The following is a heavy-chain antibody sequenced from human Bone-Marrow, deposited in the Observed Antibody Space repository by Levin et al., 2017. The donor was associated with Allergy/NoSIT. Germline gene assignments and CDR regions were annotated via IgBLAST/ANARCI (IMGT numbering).Heavy chain of an antibody. CDR2: INPNSGGT. J-gene: IGHJ6*02. D-gene: IGHD6-6*01. CDR1: GYTFTGYY. Sequence: GESLKISCKASGYTFTGYYMHWVRQAPGQGLEWMGWINPNSGGTNYAQKFQGRVTMTRDTSISTAYMELSRLRSDDTAVYYCARVSEYSSSLSRMDVWGQGTTVTVSS. CDR3: ARVSEYSSSLSRMDV. V-gene: IGHV1-2*02.